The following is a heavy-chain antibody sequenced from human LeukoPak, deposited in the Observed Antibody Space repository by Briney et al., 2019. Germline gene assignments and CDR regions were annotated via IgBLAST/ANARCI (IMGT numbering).Heavy chain of an antibody. J-gene: IGHJ4*02. CDR2: IYTSGNT. D-gene: IGHD5-12*01. V-gene: IGHV4-4*07. CDR3: ARVLYGGYDSI. CDR1: GRSISSYS. Sequence: SEALSLTCTVSGRSISSYSWSWIRQPAGKGLEWIGRIYTSGNTNYNPSLKSRVTMSVDTSKNQFSLKLSSVTAADTAVYYCARVLYGGYDSIWGQGTLVTVSS.